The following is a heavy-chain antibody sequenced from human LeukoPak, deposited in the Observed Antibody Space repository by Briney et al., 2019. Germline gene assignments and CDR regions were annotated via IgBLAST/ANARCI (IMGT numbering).Heavy chain of an antibody. Sequence: ASVKVSCKASGYTFTGYYMHWVRQAPGQGLEWMGRINPNSGGTNYAQKFQGRVTMTRDTSISTAYMELSRLRSDDTAVYYCARVRCSGGSCYSGLNWFDPWGQGTLATVSS. J-gene: IGHJ5*02. D-gene: IGHD2-15*01. CDR1: GYTFTGYY. V-gene: IGHV1-2*06. CDR2: INPNSGGT. CDR3: ARVRCSGGSCYSGLNWFDP.